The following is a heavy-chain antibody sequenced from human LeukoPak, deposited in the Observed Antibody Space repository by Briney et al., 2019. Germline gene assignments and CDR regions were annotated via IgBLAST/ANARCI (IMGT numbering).Heavy chain of an antibody. Sequence: PGGSLRLSCAASGFTVSSSYMTWVRQAPGKGLEWVSVIYNDGRTYYADSVKGRFTISRDNSKNTVYLQMNSLRAEDTAVYYCARDHPDSGLGSFDIWGQGTMVTVSS. J-gene: IGHJ3*02. V-gene: IGHV3-53*01. CDR1: GFTVSSSY. CDR2: IYNDGRT. CDR3: ARDHPDSGLGSFDI. D-gene: IGHD3-10*01.